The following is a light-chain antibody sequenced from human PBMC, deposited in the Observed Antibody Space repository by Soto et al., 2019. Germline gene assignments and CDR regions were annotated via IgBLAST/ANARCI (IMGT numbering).Light chain of an antibody. J-gene: IGKJ2*01. Sequence: EIVLTQSPGTLSLSPGETATLSCRASQSVSSDYLAWYQHKRGQAPRLLIYGASSRATDIPDRFSGSGSGTDFTLTIRRLEPEDFAVYYCQRYGSSPLYTFGQGTKLEI. CDR1: QSVSSDY. CDR3: QRYGSSPLYT. V-gene: IGKV3-20*01. CDR2: GAS.